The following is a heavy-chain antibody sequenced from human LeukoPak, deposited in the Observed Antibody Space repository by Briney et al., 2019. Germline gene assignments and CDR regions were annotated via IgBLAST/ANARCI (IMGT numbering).Heavy chain of an antibody. Sequence: GASVKVSCKASGYTFTSYDINWVRQAPGQGLEWMGWISAYNGNTNYAQKLQGRVTMTTDTSTSTAYMELRSLRSDDTAVYYCAREIGKEYYDIRFDPWGQGTLVTVSS. J-gene: IGHJ5*02. V-gene: IGHV1-18*01. D-gene: IGHD3-9*01. CDR2: ISAYNGNT. CDR1: GYTFTSYD. CDR3: AREIGKEYYDIRFDP.